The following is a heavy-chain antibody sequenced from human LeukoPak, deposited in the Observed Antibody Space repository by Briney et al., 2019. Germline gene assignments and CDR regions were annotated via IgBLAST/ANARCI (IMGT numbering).Heavy chain of an antibody. CDR3: ARGIMTPYYMDV. CDR1: GFTFSSYS. D-gene: IGHD3-16*01. CDR2: MSRSSNYI. Sequence: GGSLRLSCAASGFTFSSYSMNWVRQAPGTGLEWVSSMSRSSNYIYYADSVKGRFTISRDNAKNSVFLQMNSLGAEDTGVYYCARGIMTPYYMDVWGKGTTVTVSS. J-gene: IGHJ6*03. V-gene: IGHV3-21*01.